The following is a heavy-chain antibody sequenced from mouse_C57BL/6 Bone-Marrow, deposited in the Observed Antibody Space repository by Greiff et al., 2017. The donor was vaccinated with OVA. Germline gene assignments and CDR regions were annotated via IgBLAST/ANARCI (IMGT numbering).Heavy chain of an antibody. CDR1: GFTFSSYG. D-gene: IGHD1-1*01. J-gene: IGHJ4*01. V-gene: IGHV5-6*02. CDR2: ISSGGSYT. Sequence: DVKLVESGGDLVKPGGSLKLSCAASGFTFSSYGMYWVRQPPDKRLEWVANISSGGSYTYYPDSVKGRFTISRDNAKNTQYLHTSSLKSEDTAMYYFARHDYYGIGYAMDDWGQGTTVTVAS. CDR3: ARHDYYGIGYAMDD.